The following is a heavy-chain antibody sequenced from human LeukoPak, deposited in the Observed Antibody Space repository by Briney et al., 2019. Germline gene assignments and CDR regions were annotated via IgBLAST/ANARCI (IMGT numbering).Heavy chain of an antibody. D-gene: IGHD6-13*01. CDR1: GFTFSSYW. Sequence: HPGGSLRLSCAASGFTFSSYWMSWVRQAPGKGLEWVANIKQDGSEKYYVDSVKGRFTISRDNAKNSLYLQMNSLRAEDTAVYYCARPPGAAAALYYFDYWGQGTLVTVSS. CDR3: ARPPGAAAALYYFDY. J-gene: IGHJ4*02. CDR2: IKQDGSEK. V-gene: IGHV3-7*01.